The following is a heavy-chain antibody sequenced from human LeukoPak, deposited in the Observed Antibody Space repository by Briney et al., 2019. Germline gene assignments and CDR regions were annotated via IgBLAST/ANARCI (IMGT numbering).Heavy chain of an antibody. CDR3: ARPRTASDY. Sequence: GGSLRLSCAASGFTFSTYSMTWVRQAPGKGLEWVSSITSSSSYIYYADSVKGRFTISRDNAMSSLYLQMNSLRAEDTALYYCARPRTASDYWGQGTLVTVSS. V-gene: IGHV3-21*01. J-gene: IGHJ4*02. CDR1: GFTFSTYS. CDR2: ITSSSSYI. D-gene: IGHD4-17*01.